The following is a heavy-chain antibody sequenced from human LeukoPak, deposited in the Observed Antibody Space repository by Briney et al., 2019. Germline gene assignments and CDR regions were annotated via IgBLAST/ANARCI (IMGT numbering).Heavy chain of an antibody. J-gene: IGHJ4*02. Sequence: ASVKVSCKASGYTFTSYGISWVRQAPGQGLEWMGWISTYNGNTNYAQKLQGRVTMTTDTSTSTAYMELRSLRSDDTAVYYCARDLGEYSSSYSVGYWGQGTLVTVSS. V-gene: IGHV1-18*01. D-gene: IGHD6-6*01. CDR1: GYTFTSYG. CDR3: ARDLGEYSSSYSVGY. CDR2: ISTYNGNT.